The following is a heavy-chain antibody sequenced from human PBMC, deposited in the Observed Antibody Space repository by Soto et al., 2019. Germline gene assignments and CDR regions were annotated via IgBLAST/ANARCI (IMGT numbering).Heavy chain of an antibody. CDR2: INHSGST. CDR3: ARPGDGAAFDI. V-gene: IGHV4-34*01. Sequence: SETLSLTCAVYGGSFSGYYWSWIRQPPGKGLEWIGEINHSGSTNYNPSLKSRVTISVDTSKNQFSLKLSSVTAADTAVYYCARPGDGAAFDIWGQGTMVTVSS. J-gene: IGHJ3*02. CDR1: GGSFSGYY. D-gene: IGHD7-27*01.